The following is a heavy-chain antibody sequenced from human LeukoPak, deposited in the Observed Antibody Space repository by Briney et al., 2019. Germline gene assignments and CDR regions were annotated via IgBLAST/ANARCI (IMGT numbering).Heavy chain of an antibody. V-gene: IGHV4-34*01. CDR3: ARGPLIVARKYYFDY. J-gene: IGHJ4*02. D-gene: IGHD5-12*01. Sequence: SETLSLTCAVYGGSFSGYYWSWIRQPPGKGLEWIGEINHSGSTNYNPSLKSRVTTSVDTSKNQFSLKLSSVTAADTAVYYCARGPLIVARKYYFDYWGQGTLVTVSS. CDR2: INHSGST. CDR1: GGSFSGYY.